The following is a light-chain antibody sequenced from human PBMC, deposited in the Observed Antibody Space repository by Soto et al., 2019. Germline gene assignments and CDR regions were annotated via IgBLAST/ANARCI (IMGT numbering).Light chain of an antibody. V-gene: IGLV1-40*01. CDR2: GSD. CDR3: QSYDSNLSEV. Sequence: SVPGPPPSVRGAPGQTCTISCTGSVSNIGAGYGVQWYHQLPGTAPRLLIYGSDDRPSGVPDRFSASVSGNSASLAITGLQTEDEAVYYCQSYDSNLSEVFGPGTKVTVL. CDR1: VSNIGAGYG. J-gene: IGLJ1*01.